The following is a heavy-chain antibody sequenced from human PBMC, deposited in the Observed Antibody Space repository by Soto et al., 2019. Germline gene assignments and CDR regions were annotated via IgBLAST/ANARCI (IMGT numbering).Heavy chain of an antibody. Sequence: SVKVSCKASGGTFSIYAISCVRRAPVQWLEWMGGIIPIFGTANYAQKFQGRVTITADESTSTAYMELSSLRSEDTAVYYCARDRVTIFGVVIRHFDYWGQGTLVTVSS. J-gene: IGHJ4*02. CDR2: IIPIFGTA. D-gene: IGHD3-3*01. V-gene: IGHV1-69*13. CDR1: GGTFSIYA. CDR3: ARDRVTIFGVVIRHFDY.